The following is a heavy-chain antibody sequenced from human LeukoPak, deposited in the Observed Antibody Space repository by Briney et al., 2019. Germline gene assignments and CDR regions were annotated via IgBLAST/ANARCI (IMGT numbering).Heavy chain of an antibody. CDR3: ARDTGTGDYVFDY. CDR2: INTKSGGT. CDR1: GYTFSAHF. J-gene: IGHJ4*02. D-gene: IGHD4-17*01. V-gene: IGHV1-2*02. Sequence: ASVKVSCKTSGYTFSAHFIHWVRQAPGQGPEWMGWINTKSGGTRYAQKFQGRVTVTRDTSISTADMELTSLTSDDTAVYYCARDTGTGDYVFDYWGPGSLVTVSS.